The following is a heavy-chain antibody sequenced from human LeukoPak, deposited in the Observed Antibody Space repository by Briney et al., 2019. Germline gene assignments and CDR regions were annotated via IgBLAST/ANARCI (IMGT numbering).Heavy chain of an antibody. CDR1: GYTFTGYY. Sequence: ASVKVSCKASGYTFTGYYMHWERQAPGQGLEWMGWINPNSGGTNYAQKFQGWVTMTRDTSISTAYMELSRLRSDDTAVYYCARGDDILTGFDYWGQGTLVTVSS. D-gene: IGHD3-9*01. V-gene: IGHV1-2*04. CDR3: ARGDDILTGFDY. J-gene: IGHJ4*02. CDR2: INPNSGGT.